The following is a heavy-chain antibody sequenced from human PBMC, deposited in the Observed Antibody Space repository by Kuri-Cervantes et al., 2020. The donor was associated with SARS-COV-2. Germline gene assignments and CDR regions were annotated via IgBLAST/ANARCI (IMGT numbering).Heavy chain of an antibody. D-gene: IGHD2-2*01. J-gene: IGHJ4*02. CDR1: GYTFTSYG. V-gene: IGHV1-18*01. CDR2: SSAYNGNT. Sequence: ASVKVSCKASGYTFTSYGISWVRQAPGQGLEWMGWSSAYNGNTNYAQKLQGRVTMTTDTSTSTAYMELGSLSSDDTAVYYCARAFCSSNSCYYFDYWGQGTLVTVSS. CDR3: ARAFCSSNSCYYFDY.